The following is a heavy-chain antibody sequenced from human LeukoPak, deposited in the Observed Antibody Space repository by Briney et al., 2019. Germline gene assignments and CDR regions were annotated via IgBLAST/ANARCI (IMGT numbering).Heavy chain of an antibody. Sequence: GSLRLSCAASGFPFSIYSMNWVRQAPGKGLEWVSYIGGTHSNIYYADSVKGRFTISRDDAKNSLYLQMNSLRDEDTAVYYCARDRDYAFDSWGQGTLVTVSS. CDR1: GFPFSIYS. J-gene: IGHJ4*02. D-gene: IGHD4-17*01. CDR3: ARDRDYAFDS. CDR2: IGGTHSNI. V-gene: IGHV3-48*02.